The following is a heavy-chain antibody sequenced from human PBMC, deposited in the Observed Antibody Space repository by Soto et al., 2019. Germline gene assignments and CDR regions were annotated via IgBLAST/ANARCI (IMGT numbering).Heavy chain of an antibody. CDR3: ARKSGIAVAGYDYYYGMDV. J-gene: IGHJ6*02. CDR2: IIPIFGTA. Sequence: QVQLVQSGAEVKKPGSSVKVSCKASGGTFSSYAISWVRQAPGQGLEWMGGIIPIFGTANYARKFQGRVTITADESTSTAYMELSSLRSEDTAVYYCARKSGIAVAGYDYYYGMDVWGQGTTVTVSS. V-gene: IGHV1-69*12. D-gene: IGHD6-19*01. CDR1: GGTFSSYA.